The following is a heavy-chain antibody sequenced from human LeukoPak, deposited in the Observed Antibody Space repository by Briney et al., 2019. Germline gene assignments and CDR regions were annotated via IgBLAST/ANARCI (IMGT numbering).Heavy chain of an antibody. D-gene: IGHD3-3*01. V-gene: IGHV1-69*13. CDR2: IIPMFGTP. J-gene: IGHJ4*02. CDR3: ARSVNTYYDFWSGYFPFDY. CDR1: GGTFSSNA. Sequence: SVKVSCKASGGTFSSNAMSWVRQAPGQGLEWMGRIIPMFGTPNSAQKFRGRVTITADESTSTTYMELSSLRSEDTAVYYCARSVNTYYDFWSGYFPFDYWGQGTLVTVSS.